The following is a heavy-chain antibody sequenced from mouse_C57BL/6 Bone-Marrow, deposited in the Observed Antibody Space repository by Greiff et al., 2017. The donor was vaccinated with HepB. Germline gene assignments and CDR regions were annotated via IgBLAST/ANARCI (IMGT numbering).Heavy chain of an antibody. Sequence: EVMLVESGGGLVQPKGSLKLSCAASGFSFNTYAMNWVRQAPGKGLEWVARIRSKSNNYATYYADSVKDRFTISRDDSESMLYLQMNNLKTEDTAMYYCVSQRFYDYDGAWFAYWGQGTLVTVSA. CDR3: VSQRFYDYDGAWFAY. J-gene: IGHJ3*01. D-gene: IGHD2-4*01. CDR2: IRSKSNNYAT. CDR1: GFSFNTYA. V-gene: IGHV10-1*01.